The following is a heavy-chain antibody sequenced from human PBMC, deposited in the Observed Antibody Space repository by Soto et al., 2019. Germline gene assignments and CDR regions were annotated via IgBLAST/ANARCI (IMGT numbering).Heavy chain of an antibody. CDR1: GFTFSSYA. V-gene: IGHV3-23*01. CDR2: ISGSGGST. CDR3: AKEKGGYCSGGSCWRKNDAFDI. Sequence: GGSLRLSCAASGFTFSSYAMSWVRQAPGKGLEWVSAISGSGGSTYYADSVKGRFTISRDNSKNTLYLQMNSLRAEDTAVYYCAKEKGGYCSGGSCWRKNDAFDIWGQGTMVTVSS. D-gene: IGHD2-15*01. J-gene: IGHJ3*02.